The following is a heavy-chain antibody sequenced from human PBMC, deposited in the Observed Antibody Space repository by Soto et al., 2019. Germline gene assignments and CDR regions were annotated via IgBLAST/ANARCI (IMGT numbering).Heavy chain of an antibody. D-gene: IGHD3-9*01. V-gene: IGHV3-7*01. CDR2: INQDGSEK. Sequence: GGSLRLSCAASGFTFSSYWMTWVRQAPGKGLEWVANINQDGSEKYYMDSMKGRFTISRDNAKNSLLLQLNNLRAEDTAVYYCARDKDWAFDYWGQGTLVTVSS. CDR3: ARDKDWAFDY. CDR1: GFTFSSYW. J-gene: IGHJ4*02.